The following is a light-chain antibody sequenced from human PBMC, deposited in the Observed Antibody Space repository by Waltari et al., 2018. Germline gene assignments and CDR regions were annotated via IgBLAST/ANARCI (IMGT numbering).Light chain of an antibody. V-gene: IGKV3-20*01. J-gene: IGKJ4*01. CDR3: QQFHTSPRT. Sequence: EIVLTQSPGTLSLSPGDRATLSCRASQSVSNNFLTWYQQRSGQTPRLLIYSASSRATGITGRFSGSGSGTDFTLTITRLEPEDAAVYYCQQFHTSPRTFGGGTKVEVK. CDR2: SAS. CDR1: QSVSNNF.